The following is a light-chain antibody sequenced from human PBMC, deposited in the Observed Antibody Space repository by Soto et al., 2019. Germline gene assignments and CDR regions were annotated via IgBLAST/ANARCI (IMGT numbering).Light chain of an antibody. CDR3: QVWDASPDHVI. CDR1: NIGSKS. V-gene: IGLV3-21*02. J-gene: IGLJ2*01. Sequence: SYELTQPPSVSVAPGQTARITCGGDNIGSKSVHWYQQKTGQAPVVVVYDDSDRPSGIPERFSGSNSENTATLTISRVEAGDEADYYCQVWDASPDHVIFGGGTQLTVL. CDR2: DDS.